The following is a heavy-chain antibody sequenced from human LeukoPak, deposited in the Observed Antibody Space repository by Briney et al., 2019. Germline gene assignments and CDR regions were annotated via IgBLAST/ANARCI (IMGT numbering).Heavy chain of an antibody. V-gene: IGHV3-23*01. CDR1: GFTFSSYA. CDR2: ISGSGGST. J-gene: IGHJ5*02. CDR3: AKDDRESSGSWHKPNWFDP. Sequence: GGSLRLSCAASGFTFSSYAMSWVRQAPGKGLEWVSAISGSGGSTYYADSVKGRFTISRDSSKNTLYLQMNSLRAEDTAVYYCAKDDRESSGSWHKPNWFDPWGQGTLVTVSS. D-gene: IGHD6-13*01.